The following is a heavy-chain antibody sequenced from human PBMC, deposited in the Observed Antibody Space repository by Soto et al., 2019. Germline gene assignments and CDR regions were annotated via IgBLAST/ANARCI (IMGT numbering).Heavy chain of an antibody. CDR3: ARTVGDLDH. CDR2: MNANNGYT. D-gene: IGHD3-16*01. Sequence: QVQLVQSGAEVKKPGASVKVSCKASGYTFTSYDINWVRQATGQGLEWMGWMNANNGYTGYAQKFQGRVTMTRDTYIRTAYMELSILRSDDTVVYYCARTVGDLDHWGPGTLVTVSS. CDR1: GYTFTSYD. J-gene: IGHJ4*01. V-gene: IGHV1-8*01.